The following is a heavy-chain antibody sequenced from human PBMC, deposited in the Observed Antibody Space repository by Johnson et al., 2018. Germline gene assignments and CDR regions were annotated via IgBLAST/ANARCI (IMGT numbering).Heavy chain of an antibody. CDR2: ISGDGDIT. Sequence: LVESGGGLVQPGGSLRLSXAVSGFTFSSYAMSWVRQLPGKGLEWVSSISGDGDITYYAASVKGRFNSYRDNSKNTMFFQPNGLRAKGTAVYSCARRSTSSGLDPDYWGQGTLGTVSS. CDR3: ARRSTSSGLDPDY. D-gene: IGHD6-6*01. V-gene: IGHV3-23*04. CDR1: GFTFSSYA. J-gene: IGHJ4*02.